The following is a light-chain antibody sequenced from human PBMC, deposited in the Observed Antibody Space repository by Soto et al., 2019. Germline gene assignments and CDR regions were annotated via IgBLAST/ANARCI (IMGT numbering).Light chain of an antibody. CDR2: GAS. J-gene: IGKJ1*01. CDR3: QQYGSSPWT. CDR1: QTIRSNY. Sequence: ETVLTQSPGTLSLSPGERATLSCRASQTIRSNYLAWYRQTPGQAPRLLIYGASNRATGIADRVSGSGSGTDFTLIISRLEPEDFALYYCQQYGSSPWTFGPGTKVEIK. V-gene: IGKV3-20*01.